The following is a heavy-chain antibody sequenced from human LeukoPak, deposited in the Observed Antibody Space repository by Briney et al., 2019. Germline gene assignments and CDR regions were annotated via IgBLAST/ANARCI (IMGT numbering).Heavy chain of an antibody. V-gene: IGHV7-4-1*02. CDR2: INTNTGNP. CDR1: GYTFTSYA. D-gene: IGHD6-13*01. CDR3: ARPSGSSWSNFDY. J-gene: IGHJ4*02. Sequence: VASVKVSCKASGYTFTSYAMNWVRQAPRQGLECMGWINTNTGNPTYTQGFTGRFVFSLDTSVSTAYLQISSLKAEDTAVYYCARPSGSSWSNFDYWGQGTLVTVSS.